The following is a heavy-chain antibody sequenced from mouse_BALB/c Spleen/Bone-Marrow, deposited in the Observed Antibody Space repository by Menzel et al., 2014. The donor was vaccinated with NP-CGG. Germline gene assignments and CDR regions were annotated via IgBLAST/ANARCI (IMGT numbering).Heavy chain of an antibody. CDR1: GFDFSRYW. J-gene: IGHJ4*01. CDR3: ARPDGNPYAMEY. Sequence: EVKLMESGGGLVQPGGSLKLSCAASGFDFSRYWMSWVRQAPGKGLEWIGEISPDSGTINYTPSLKDKFIISRDNAKNTLYLQMSRVRSEDTALYYCARPDGNPYAMEYWGQGNLVTVSS. V-gene: IGHV4-1*02. D-gene: IGHD2-1*01. CDR2: ISPDSGTI.